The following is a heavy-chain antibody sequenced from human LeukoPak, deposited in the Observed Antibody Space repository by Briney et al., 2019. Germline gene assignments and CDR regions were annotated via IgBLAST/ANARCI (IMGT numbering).Heavy chain of an antibody. CDR1: GGSISSGGYY. CDR2: IYYSGST. CDR3: ARTYSGYDFDY. J-gene: IGHJ4*02. D-gene: IGHD5-12*01. V-gene: IGHV4-31*03. Sequence: PSETLSLTCTVSGGSISSGGYYWSWIRQHPGKGLEWIGYIYYSGSTYYNPSPKSRVTISVDTSKNQFSLKLSSVTAADTAVYYCARTYSGYDFDYWGQGTLVTVSS.